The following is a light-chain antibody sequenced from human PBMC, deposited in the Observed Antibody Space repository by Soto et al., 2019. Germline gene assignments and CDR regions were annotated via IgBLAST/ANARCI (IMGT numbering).Light chain of an antibody. V-gene: IGKV1-39*01. CDR1: QIINTY. CDR3: QKSYSSLYT. J-gene: IGKJ2*01. CDR2: GAS. Sequence: DIQMTQSPSSLSASVGDRVTITCRASQIINTYLNWYQQKPGKPPKLLIFGASRLRSGIPSRFSGTGSGTDFNLTINSLQPDDFATYYCQKSYSSLYTFGQGTKLEIK.